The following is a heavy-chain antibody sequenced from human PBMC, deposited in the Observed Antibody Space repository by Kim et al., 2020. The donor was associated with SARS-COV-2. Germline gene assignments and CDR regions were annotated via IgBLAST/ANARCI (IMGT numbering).Heavy chain of an antibody. Sequence: TAYSPSLKSRVPTSVDTFKNQFFLNLNSVTAADTAVYYCTRVTLEGSADFWGQGTLVTVSS. D-gene: IGHD1-26*01. CDR2: T. V-gene: IGHV4-4*08. J-gene: IGHJ4*02. CDR3: TRVTLEGSADF.